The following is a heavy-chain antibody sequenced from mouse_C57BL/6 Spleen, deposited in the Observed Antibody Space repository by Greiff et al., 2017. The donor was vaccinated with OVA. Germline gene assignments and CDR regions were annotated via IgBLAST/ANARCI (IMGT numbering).Heavy chain of an antibody. CDR2: IYPGSGNT. V-gene: IGHV1-66*01. CDR3: ARASYSNFLMDY. Sequence: QVQLQQSGPELVKPAASVKISCKASGYSFTSYYIHWVKQRPGQGLEWIGWIYPGSGNTKYNEKFKGKATLTADTSSSTAYMQLSSLTSEDSAVYYCARASYSNFLMDYWGQGTSVTVSS. J-gene: IGHJ4*01. D-gene: IGHD2-5*01. CDR1: GYSFTSYY.